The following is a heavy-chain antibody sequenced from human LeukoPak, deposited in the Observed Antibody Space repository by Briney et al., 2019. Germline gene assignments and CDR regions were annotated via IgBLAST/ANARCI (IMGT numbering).Heavy chain of an antibody. Sequence: PGGSLRLSCAASGFTFSSYGMHWVRQAPGKGLEWVAFIRYDGSNKYYADSVKGRFTISRDNSKNTLYLQMNSLRAEDTAVYYCATTVTTYYTPFDYWGQGTLVTVSS. J-gene: IGHJ4*02. CDR1: GFTFSSYG. D-gene: IGHD4-17*01. CDR3: ATTVTTYYTPFDY. V-gene: IGHV3-30*02. CDR2: IRYDGSNK.